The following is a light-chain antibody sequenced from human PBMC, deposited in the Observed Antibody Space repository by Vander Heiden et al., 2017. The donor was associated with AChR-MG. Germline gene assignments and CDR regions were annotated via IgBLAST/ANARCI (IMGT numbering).Light chain of an antibody. V-gene: IGLV2-14*03. J-gene: IGLJ1*01. Sequence: QSITISCTGTSSDVGGYKFVSWYQQHAAKAPKLMIYDVSNRPSGVSNRFSGSKSGDTASLTISGLQAEDEADYYCSSYTSSGSYVFGTGTKVTVL. CDR1: SSDVGGYKF. CDR2: DVS. CDR3: SSYTSSGSYV.